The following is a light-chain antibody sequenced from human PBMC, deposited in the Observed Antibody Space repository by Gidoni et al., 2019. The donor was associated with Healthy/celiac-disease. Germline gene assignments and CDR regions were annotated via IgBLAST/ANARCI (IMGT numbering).Light chain of an antibody. CDR3: QQYYSTPYT. V-gene: IGKV4-1*01. CDR1: QSVLYSSNNKNY. Sequence: DIVMTQSPDSLAVSLGERANIKCKSSQSVLYSSNNKNYVAWYQQKPGQPPKLLIDWASTRESGVPDRFSGSGSGTDFTLTISSLQAEDVAVYYCQQYYSTPYTFGQGTKLEIK. CDR2: WAS. J-gene: IGKJ2*01.